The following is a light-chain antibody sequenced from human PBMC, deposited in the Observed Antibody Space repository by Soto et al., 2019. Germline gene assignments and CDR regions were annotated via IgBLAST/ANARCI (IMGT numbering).Light chain of an antibody. V-gene: IGLV2-14*01. CDR1: MRDVGAYNL. CDR2: EVR. J-gene: IGLJ1*01. Sequence: QSALTQPASVSGSPGQSITISCAGTMRDVGAYNLVSWYQQHPGRAPQLIIYEVRNRPSGISFRFSGSKSGNTASLTISGLQAEDEADYYCAAWDDSLNGLYVFGTGTKVTVL. CDR3: AAWDDSLNGLYV.